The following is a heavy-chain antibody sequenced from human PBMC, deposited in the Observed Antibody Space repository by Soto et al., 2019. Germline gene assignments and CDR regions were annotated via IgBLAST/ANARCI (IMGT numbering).Heavy chain of an antibody. J-gene: IGHJ5*02. CDR1: GGTFSRYA. CDR3: ARDWCRSSLPGTRDWFDL. Sequence: ASVKVSCKASGGTFSRYAISWVRQAPGQGLEWMGWINAGIGNTKYSQKFQGRVTITRDTSARTVYMELRSLRLEDTGLYYCARDWCRSSLPGTRDWFDLWGQGTQVTVSA. CDR2: INAGIGNT. D-gene: IGHD6-13*01. V-gene: IGHV1-3*01.